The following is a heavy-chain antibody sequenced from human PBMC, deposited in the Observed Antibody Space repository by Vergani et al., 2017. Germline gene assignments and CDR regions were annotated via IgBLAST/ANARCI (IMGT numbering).Heavy chain of an antibody. CDR2: IIPIFGTA. V-gene: IGHV1-69*18. J-gene: IGHJ4*02. D-gene: IGHD2-2*03. CDR3: AMDIVVVPAALYYFDY. Sequence: QVQLVQSGAEVKKPGSSVKVSCKASGGTFSSYAISWVRQAPGQGLEWMGRIIPIFGTANYAQKFQGRVTITADESTSTAYMELSSLRAEDTAVYYCAMDIVVVPAALYYFDYWGQGTLVTVSS. CDR1: GGTFSSYA.